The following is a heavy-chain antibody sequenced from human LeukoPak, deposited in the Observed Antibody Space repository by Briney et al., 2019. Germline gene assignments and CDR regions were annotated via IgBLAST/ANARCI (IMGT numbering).Heavy chain of an antibody. CDR3: ARGYYYDSSGYVI. CDR2: MNPNSGNT. J-gene: IGHJ3*02. V-gene: IGHV1-8*01. CDR1: GYTFSSYD. Sequence: GASVKFSCKASGYTFSSYDINWVRQVTGQGLEWMGWMNPNSGNTGYAQKFQGRVTMTRNTSISTAYMELSSLRSEDTAVYYCARGYYYDSSGYVIWGQGTMVTVSS. D-gene: IGHD3-22*01.